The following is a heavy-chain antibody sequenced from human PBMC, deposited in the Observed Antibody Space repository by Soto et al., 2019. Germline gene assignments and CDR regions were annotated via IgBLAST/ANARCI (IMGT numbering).Heavy chain of an antibody. CDR1: GYTFTSYA. D-gene: IGHD1-26*01. J-gene: IGHJ2*01. V-gene: IGHV1-3*01. CDR2: INAGNGNT. CDR3: ARGGSLYWYFDL. Sequence: GASGKGSCKASGYTFTSYAMHLVRQAPGQRLEWMGWINAGNGNTKYSQKFQGRVTITRDTSASTAYMELSSLRSEDTAVYYCARGGSLYWYFDLWGRGTLVTVS.